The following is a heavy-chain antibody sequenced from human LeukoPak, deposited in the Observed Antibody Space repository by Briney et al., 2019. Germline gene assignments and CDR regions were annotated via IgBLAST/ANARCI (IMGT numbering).Heavy chain of an antibody. V-gene: IGHV3-48*03. CDR2: ISSSGSTI. CDR3: ARGRAPLRYFDWLW. CDR1: GFTFSSYE. Sequence: PGGSLRLPCAASGFTFSSYEMNWVRQAPGKGLEWVSYISSSGSTIYYADSVKGRFTISRDNVKNSLYLQMNSLRAEDTAVYYCARGRAPLRYFDWLWWGQGTLVTVSS. J-gene: IGHJ4*02. D-gene: IGHD3-9*01.